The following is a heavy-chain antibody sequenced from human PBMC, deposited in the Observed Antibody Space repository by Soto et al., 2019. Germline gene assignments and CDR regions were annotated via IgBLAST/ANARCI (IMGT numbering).Heavy chain of an antibody. V-gene: IGHV1-69*02. D-gene: IGHD2-15*01. J-gene: IGHJ2*01. CDR3: AGGYCSGGSCYPNAWYFDL. Sequence: SVKVSCKASGGTFSSYTISWVRQAPGQGLEWMGRIIPILGIANYAQKFQGRVTITADKSTSTAYMELSSLRSEDTAVYYCAGGYCSGGSCYPNAWYFDLWGRGTLVTVSS. CDR1: GGTFSSYT. CDR2: IIPILGIA.